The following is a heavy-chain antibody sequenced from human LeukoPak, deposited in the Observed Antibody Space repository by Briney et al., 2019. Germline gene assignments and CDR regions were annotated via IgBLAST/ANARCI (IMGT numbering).Heavy chain of an antibody. D-gene: IGHD3-22*01. CDR1: GGSIRSGSYY. CDR3: ARAYDRSGYQSRGFDD. J-gene: IGHJ4*02. Sequence: PSETLSLTCTVSGGSIRSGSYYWSWLRQPAGKGLEWIGRIYPSGGTSYSPSLNSRATISIDTAKNQFSLKLNTVTAADTAVYYCARAYDRSGYQSRGFDDWGQEALVNVSS. CDR2: IYPSGGT. V-gene: IGHV4-61*02.